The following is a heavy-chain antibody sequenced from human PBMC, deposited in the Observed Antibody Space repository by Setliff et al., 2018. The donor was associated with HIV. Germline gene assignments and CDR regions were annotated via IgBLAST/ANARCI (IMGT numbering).Heavy chain of an antibody. CDR1: GFTFSSYS. Sequence: GGSLRLSCAASGFTFSSYSMTWVRQAPGKGLEWVSSIRTDGDATYYADSVKGRFTISRDNSKNTLYLQMNSLRVEDAAVYYCAKDRLVRAAASRPDYWGQGTLVTVSS. CDR3: AKDRLVRAAASRPDY. D-gene: IGHD6-13*01. J-gene: IGHJ4*02. V-gene: IGHV3-23*01. CDR2: IRTDGDAT.